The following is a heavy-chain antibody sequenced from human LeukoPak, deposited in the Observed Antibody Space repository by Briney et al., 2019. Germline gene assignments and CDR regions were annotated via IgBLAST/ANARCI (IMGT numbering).Heavy chain of an antibody. Sequence: SETLSLTCAVSGYSISSDNYWVWIRQPPGQGLEWTGGIYHSGSTYYNPSLKRRVTMSVDTYKNQFSPKLSSVTAADTAVYYCARAPRDSSSSNYMRRFDYWGQGTLVTVSS. CDR1: GYSISSDNY. J-gene: IGHJ4*02. D-gene: IGHD3-22*01. CDR2: IYHSGST. V-gene: IGHV4-38-2*01. CDR3: ARAPRDSSSSNYMRRFDY.